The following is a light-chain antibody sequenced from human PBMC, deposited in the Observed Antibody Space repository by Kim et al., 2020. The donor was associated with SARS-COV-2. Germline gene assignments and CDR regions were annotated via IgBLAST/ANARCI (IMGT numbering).Light chain of an antibody. Sequence: QGKTARITFGGNNIGSKSVHWYQQKPGQAPVLVIYYDSDRPSGIPERFSGSNSGNTATLTISRVEAGDEADYYCQVWDSSSDHPVFGGGTQLTVL. CDR2: YDS. V-gene: IGLV3-21*04. CDR3: QVWDSSSDHPV. CDR1: NIGSKS. J-gene: IGLJ3*02.